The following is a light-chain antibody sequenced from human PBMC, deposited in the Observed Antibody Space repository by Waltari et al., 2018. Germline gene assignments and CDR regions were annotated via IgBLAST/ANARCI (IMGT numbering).Light chain of an antibody. CDR2: DAS. CDR3: QQGNDFPLT. CDR1: RDISRW. V-gene: IGKV1-12*01. Sequence: DIQMTQSPSSVSASVGDRVTITCRASRDISRWLAWYQQKPGKDPKFLIYDASTLQSGVPSRFSGSGSGREFTLTITSLQPEDFSTYYCQQGNDFPLTFGGGTKVEMK. J-gene: IGKJ4*01.